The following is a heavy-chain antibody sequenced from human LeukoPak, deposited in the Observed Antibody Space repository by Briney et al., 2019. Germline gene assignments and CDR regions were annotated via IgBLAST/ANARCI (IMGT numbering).Heavy chain of an antibody. CDR2: IYHSGST. D-gene: IGHD6-6*01. V-gene: IGHV4-38-2*02. Sequence: SETLSLTCTVSGYSISSGYYWGWIRQPPGKGLEWIGSIYHSGSTYYSPSLKSRVTISVDTSKNQFSLKLSSVTAADTAVYYCARDGGGSSSSRYYYYMDVWGKGTTVTVSS. J-gene: IGHJ6*03. CDR3: ARDGGGSSSSRYYYYMDV. CDR1: GYSISSGYY.